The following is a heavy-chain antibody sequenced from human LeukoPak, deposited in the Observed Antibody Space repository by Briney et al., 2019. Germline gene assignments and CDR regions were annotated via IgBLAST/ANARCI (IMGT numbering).Heavy chain of an antibody. Sequence: GGSLRLSCAASGFTFSSYSMNWVRQAPGKGLEWVSYISSSSSTIYYADSVKGRFTISRDNAKNSLYLQMNSLRDEDTAVYYCARRQGERYCSGGSCYSFSPAYYFDYWGQGTLVTVSS. CDR3: ARRQGERYCSGGSCYSFSPAYYFDY. CDR2: ISSSSSTI. V-gene: IGHV3-48*02. CDR1: GFTFSSYS. J-gene: IGHJ4*02. D-gene: IGHD2-15*01.